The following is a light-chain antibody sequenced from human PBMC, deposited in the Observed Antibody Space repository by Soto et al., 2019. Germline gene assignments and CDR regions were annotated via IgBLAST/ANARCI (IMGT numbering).Light chain of an antibody. V-gene: IGKV3-15*01. J-gene: IGKJ1*01. CDR3: QQYYDCPRT. CDR2: GAS. CDR1: QSVSIN. Sequence: EIVLTQSPATLSLSPGERATLSCRASQSVSINVAWYQQKPGNAPTLLIYGASTSATGGPDRFSGSGSATDFTLTISSLQSEDFAAYYCQQYYDCPRTFGQGTKVDI.